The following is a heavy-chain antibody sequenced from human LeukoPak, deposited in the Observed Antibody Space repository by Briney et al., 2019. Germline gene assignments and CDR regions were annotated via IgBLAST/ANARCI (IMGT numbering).Heavy chain of an antibody. Sequence: PSETLSLTCTVSGGSISSYYWSWIRQPPGKGLEWVGHIYYSGTTNYNPSLKSRVTISLDTSKNQFSLKLSSVTAADTAVYYCARRGSYFDYWGQGTLVTVSS. CDR2: IYYSGTT. J-gene: IGHJ4*02. V-gene: IGHV4-59*01. CDR3: ARRGSYFDY. CDR1: GGSISSYY. D-gene: IGHD1-26*01.